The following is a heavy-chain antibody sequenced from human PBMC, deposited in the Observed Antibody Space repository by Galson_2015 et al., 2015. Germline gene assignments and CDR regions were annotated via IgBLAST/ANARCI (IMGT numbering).Heavy chain of an antibody. CDR3: ARGPPGWPQLGY. V-gene: IGHV1-8*01. CDR2: MNPNSGNT. J-gene: IGHJ4*02. Sequence: SVKVSCKASGYTFTTYDINWVRQATGLGLEWMGYMNPNSGNTGYAQNFQGRVTMTWNTSISTAYMELNSLKSDDTAVYYCARGPPGWPQLGYWGQGTLVTVSS. D-gene: IGHD5-24*01. CDR1: GYTFTTYD.